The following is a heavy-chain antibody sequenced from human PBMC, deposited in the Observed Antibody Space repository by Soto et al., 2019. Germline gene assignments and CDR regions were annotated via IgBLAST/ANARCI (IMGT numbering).Heavy chain of an antibody. Sequence: PSETLSLTCAVSGGSISSSHWWSWVRQSPEKGLEWIGEIYHSGSTNYNPSLKSRVTISVDKSKNQFSLKLSSVTAADTAVYYCARALWGPAGHINWFDPWGRGTLVTVSS. D-gene: IGHD2-2*01. J-gene: IGHJ5*02. CDR1: GGSISSSHW. CDR3: ARALWGPAGHINWFDP. V-gene: IGHV4-4*02. CDR2: IYHSGST.